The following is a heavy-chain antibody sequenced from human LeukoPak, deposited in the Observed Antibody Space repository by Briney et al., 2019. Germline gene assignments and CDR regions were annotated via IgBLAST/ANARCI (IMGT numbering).Heavy chain of an antibody. CDR2: IYSGGKT. J-gene: IGHJ5*02. Sequence: GGSLRLSCAASEFAVSSNYMTWVRQAPGDGLEWGSVIYSGGKTYYADSVEGRFTIARYNSKNAVYLQMNSLRAEDTAVYYCARYRMDAGSYTSGWFDPWGQGTLVTVSS. D-gene: IGHD3-10*01. CDR3: ARYRMDAGSYTSGWFDP. V-gene: IGHV3-53*01. CDR1: EFAVSSNY.